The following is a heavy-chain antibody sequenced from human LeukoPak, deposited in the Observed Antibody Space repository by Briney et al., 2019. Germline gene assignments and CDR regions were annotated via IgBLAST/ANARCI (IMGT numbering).Heavy chain of an antibody. CDR3: ARDKIAVAGTTSFDY. Sequence: ASVKVSCKASGGTFSSYAISWVRQAPVQGLEWMGRIIPIFGTANYAQKFQGRVTITADKSTSTAYMELSSLRSEDTAVYYCARDKIAVAGTTSFDYWGQGTLVTVST. V-gene: IGHV1-69*06. CDR2: IIPIFGTA. CDR1: GGTFSSYA. J-gene: IGHJ4*02. D-gene: IGHD6-19*01.